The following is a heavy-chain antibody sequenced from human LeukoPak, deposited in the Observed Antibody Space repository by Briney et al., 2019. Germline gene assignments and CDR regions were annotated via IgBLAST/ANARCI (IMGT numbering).Heavy chain of an antibody. CDR1: GFTSSTYD. Sequence: GGSLRLSCAASGFTSSTYDIHWVRQARGKGLEWVSSIGTAGDTYYAGSVRGRFTISRENVKNAFYLQINSLRPGDTAGYYCARGPNVGRTWTKVYFDYGAHGALDTVSS. V-gene: IGHV3-13*01. D-gene: IGHD3/OR15-3a*01. CDR2: IGTAGDT. J-gene: IGHJ4*01. CDR3: ARGPNVGRTWTKVYFDY.